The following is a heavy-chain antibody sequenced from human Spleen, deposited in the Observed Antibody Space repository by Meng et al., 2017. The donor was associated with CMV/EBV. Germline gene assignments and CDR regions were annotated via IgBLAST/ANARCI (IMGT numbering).Heavy chain of an antibody. CDR3: ARVSGQLLTWRGYFDY. Sequence: YVGSFSGYYWSWIRQSPGKGLEWIGEINHSGSTNYNPSLKSRVTISVDTSKNQFSLKVSSVTAADTAVYCCARVSGQLLTWRGYFDYWGQGTLVTVSS. D-gene: IGHD6-6*01. CDR1: VGSFSGYY. J-gene: IGHJ4*02. CDR2: INHSGST. V-gene: IGHV4-34*01.